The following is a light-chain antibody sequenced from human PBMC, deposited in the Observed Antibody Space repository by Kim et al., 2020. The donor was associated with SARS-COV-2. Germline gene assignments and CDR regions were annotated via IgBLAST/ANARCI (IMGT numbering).Light chain of an antibody. CDR1: QSVLYIPNNKNY. CDR2: WAS. Sequence: APINCKSSQSVLYIPNNKNYLAWYQQKSGPPPKMLLSWASTRESGVPARFSGSGSGTDFPFPINSLQAEDVAIYYCQQYYSTPYNFGQGTKLEI. J-gene: IGKJ2*01. V-gene: IGKV4-1*01. CDR3: QQYYSTPYN.